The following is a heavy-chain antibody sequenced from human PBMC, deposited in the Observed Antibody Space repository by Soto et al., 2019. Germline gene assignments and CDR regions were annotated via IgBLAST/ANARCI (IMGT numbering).Heavy chain of an antibody. CDR1: GFTFSNAW. J-gene: IGHJ6*02. Sequence: PGGSLRLSCAASGFTFSNAWMNWVRQAPGKGLEWVGRIKSKTDGGTTDYAAPVKGRFTISRDDSKNTLYLQMNSLKTEDTAVYYCTTDYYGSGSYYNGAPEDRYYYYGMDVWGQGATVTVSS. CDR3: TTDYYGSGSYYNGAPEDRYYYYGMDV. CDR2: IKSKTDGGTT. D-gene: IGHD3-10*01. V-gene: IGHV3-15*07.